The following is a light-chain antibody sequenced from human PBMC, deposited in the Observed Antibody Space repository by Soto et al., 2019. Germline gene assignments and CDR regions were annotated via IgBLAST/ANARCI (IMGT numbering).Light chain of an antibody. CDR1: QTISSAY. CDR3: QHYGSSLPNT. CDR2: GAS. J-gene: IGKJ3*01. Sequence: EIVLTQSPGTLSLSPGKRATLSCRASQTISSAYLAWYQQRPGQAPRLLIYGASTRATGIPDRFSGRGSGTDFVLTISRLEPEDFAVYYCQHYGSSLPNTFGPGTKVDIK. V-gene: IGKV3-20*01.